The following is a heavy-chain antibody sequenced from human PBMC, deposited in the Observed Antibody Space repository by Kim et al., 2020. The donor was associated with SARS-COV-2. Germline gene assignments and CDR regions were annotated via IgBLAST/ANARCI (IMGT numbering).Heavy chain of an antibody. V-gene: IGHV1-2*02. D-gene: IGHD5-12*01. J-gene: IGHJ4*02. Sequence: GGTNYAQKFQCRVTMTRDTSISTAYMELGRLRSDDTAVYYCARSGGYDVDYWGPGTLVTVSS. CDR2: GGT. CDR3: ARSGGYDVDY.